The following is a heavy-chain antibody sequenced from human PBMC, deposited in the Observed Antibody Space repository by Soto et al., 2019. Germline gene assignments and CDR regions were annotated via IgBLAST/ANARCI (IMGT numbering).Heavy chain of an antibody. CDR3: ASRPDTTDPDSRFDP. CDR1: GGSISSYY. CDR2: IYYSGST. J-gene: IGHJ5*02. V-gene: IGHV4-59*01. D-gene: IGHD5-18*01. Sequence: SETLSLTCTVSGGSISSYYWSWIRQPPGKGLEWIGYIYYSGSTNYNPSLKSRVTISVDTSKNQFSLKLSSVTAADTAVYYCASRPDTTDPDSRFDPWGQGTLVTVSS.